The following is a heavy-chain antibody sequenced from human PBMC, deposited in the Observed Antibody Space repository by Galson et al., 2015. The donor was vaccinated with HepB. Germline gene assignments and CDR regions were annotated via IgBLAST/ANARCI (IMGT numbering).Heavy chain of an antibody. CDR1: GFTFSSYA. CDR3: ARSPRYCSGSTCYPWGMDV. V-gene: IGHV3-23*01. D-gene: IGHD2-15*01. CDR2: ISGSGGST. Sequence: SLRLSCAASGFTFSSYAMSWVRQAPGKGLEWVSAISGSGGSTYYADSVKGRFTISRDNSKNMLYLQMNSLRAEDTAVYYCARSPRYCSGSTCYPWGMDVWGQGTTVTVSS. J-gene: IGHJ6*02.